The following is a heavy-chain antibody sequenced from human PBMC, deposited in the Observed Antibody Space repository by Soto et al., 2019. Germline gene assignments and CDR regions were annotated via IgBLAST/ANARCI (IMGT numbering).Heavy chain of an antibody. CDR1: ELNFSGSA. CDR2: IRSRANNYAT. D-gene: IGHD3-10*01. CDR3: ARGQQAAIGDYYYHGLAV. J-gene: IGHJ6*02. V-gene: IGHV3-73*02. Sequence: EVRLVESGGGSVQPGGSLKLSCAASELNFSGSAIHWVRQAPGKGLEWVGRIRSRANNYATSSGESVRGRFTFFRDDSKNMACLQMNTLKTEDTAIYYCARGQQAAIGDYYYHGLAVWGQGTSVTVSS.